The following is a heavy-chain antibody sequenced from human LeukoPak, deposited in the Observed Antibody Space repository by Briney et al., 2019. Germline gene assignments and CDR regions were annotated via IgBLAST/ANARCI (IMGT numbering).Heavy chain of an antibody. J-gene: IGHJ4*02. Sequence: GGSLKLSCAASGFTFSGSAMHWVRQASGKGLEWVAVISYDGSNKYYADSVKGRFTISRDNAKNSLYLQMNSLRTEDTAVYYCARVHYYGSGSSTPPDYWGQGTLVTVSS. D-gene: IGHD3-10*01. CDR1: GFTFSGSA. CDR2: ISYDGSNK. CDR3: ARVHYYGSGSSTPPDY. V-gene: IGHV3-30-3*01.